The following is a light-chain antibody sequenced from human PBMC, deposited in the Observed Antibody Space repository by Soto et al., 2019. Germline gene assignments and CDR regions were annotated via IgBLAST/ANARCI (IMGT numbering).Light chain of an antibody. CDR1: QDISNS. Sequence: DIQMTQSPSSLSASVGDRVTITCRASQDISNSLAWYQQKPGKVPKVLIYATSILQSGVPARFSGSGSGTDFTLTISSLQPEDVATYYWQTYNSAPLTFGGGTKVEI. CDR3: QTYNSAPLT. J-gene: IGKJ4*01. V-gene: IGKV1-27*01. CDR2: ATS.